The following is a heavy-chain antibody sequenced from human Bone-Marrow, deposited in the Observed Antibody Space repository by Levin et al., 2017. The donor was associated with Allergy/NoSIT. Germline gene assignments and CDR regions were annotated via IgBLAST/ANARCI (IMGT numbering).Heavy chain of an antibody. CDR3: AHRVHRSLVARAFDY. CDR1: GFSLSTNEVG. Sequence: SGPTLVKPTQTLTLTCTFSGFSLSTNEVGVGWIRQPPGKALEWLALIYWDDDKRYNPSLRSRLTITKDTSENQVVLTMTNMDPVDTATYYCAHRVHRSLVARAFDYWGQGALVTVSS. V-gene: IGHV2-5*02. D-gene: IGHD2-8*02. CDR2: IYWDDDK. J-gene: IGHJ4*02.